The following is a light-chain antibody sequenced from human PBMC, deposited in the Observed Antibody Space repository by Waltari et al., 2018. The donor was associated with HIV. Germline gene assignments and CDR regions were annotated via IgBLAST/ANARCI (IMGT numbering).Light chain of an antibody. CDR3: QQRGNWPMYT. CDR1: QSVNTY. V-gene: IGKV3-11*01. CDR2: DAS. Sequence: EIVLTQSPATLSLSPGERATLSCRASQSVNTYLAWYQHKPGQAPRLLIYDASNRVTGIPARFTGSGSGTDFTLTISNLEPEDFAVYYCQQRGNWPMYTFGQGTKLEIK. J-gene: IGKJ2*01.